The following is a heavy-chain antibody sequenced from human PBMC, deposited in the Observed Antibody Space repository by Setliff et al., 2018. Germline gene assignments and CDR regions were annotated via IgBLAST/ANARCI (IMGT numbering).Heavy chain of an antibody. Sequence: SETLSLTCAVYGGSFNVYFWSWIRQPPGKGLEWIGEISHSGSTNYSPSLKSRVTMSVDKSKNQYSLNLNSATAADTAVYYCARDMGQPYYFESWGLGTLVTVSS. J-gene: IGHJ4*02. CDR3: ARDMGQPYYFES. V-gene: IGHV4-34*01. CDR1: GGSFNVYF. CDR2: ISHSGST. D-gene: IGHD1-1*01.